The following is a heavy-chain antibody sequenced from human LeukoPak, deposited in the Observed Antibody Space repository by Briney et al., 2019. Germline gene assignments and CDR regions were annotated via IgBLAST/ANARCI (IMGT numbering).Heavy chain of an antibody. Sequence: GGSLRLSCAASGFTFSSYSMNWVRQAPGKGLEWVSSISSSSYIYYADSVKGRFTISRDNAKNSLYLQMNSLRAEDTAVYYCAREDSSGWFGRLDYYYYGMDVWGQGTTVTVSS. J-gene: IGHJ6*02. CDR3: AREDSSGWFGRLDYYYYGMDV. CDR2: ISSSSYI. V-gene: IGHV3-21*01. D-gene: IGHD6-19*01. CDR1: GFTFSSYS.